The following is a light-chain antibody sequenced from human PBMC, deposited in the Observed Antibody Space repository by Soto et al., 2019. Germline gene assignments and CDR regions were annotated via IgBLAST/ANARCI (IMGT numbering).Light chain of an antibody. Sequence: ETVMTQSPVTLSVSPGERVTLSCRASQSVRTSVVRYQHKPGQSPRLLIYGASARATGIPGRISGSGSGTEFTLTISRLESEDFAVYYCQQYDTWPPLTFGGGTKVEMK. CDR2: GAS. CDR1: QSVRTS. V-gene: IGKV3-15*01. CDR3: QQYDTWPPLT. J-gene: IGKJ4*01.